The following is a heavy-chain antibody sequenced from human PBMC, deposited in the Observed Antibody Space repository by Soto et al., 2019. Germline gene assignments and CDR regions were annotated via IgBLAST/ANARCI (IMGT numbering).Heavy chain of an antibody. CDR2: IYSSGSA. CDR3: ATIVGANDY. J-gene: IGHJ4*02. V-gene: IGHV4-4*07. D-gene: IGHD1-26*01. CDR1: RASIGTYS. Sequence: PAETLSLTCTVSRASIGTYSWTWIRQPAGKGLQWIGHIYSSGSANYSPSLKSRVSMSVDSSKNQISLKLSSVTAADTAVYYCATIVGANDYWGQGTLVTVSS.